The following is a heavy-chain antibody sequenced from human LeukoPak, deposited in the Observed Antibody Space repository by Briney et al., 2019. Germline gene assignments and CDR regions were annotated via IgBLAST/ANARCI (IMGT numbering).Heavy chain of an antibody. CDR2: ISYDGSNE. J-gene: IGHJ4*02. V-gene: IGHV3-30-3*01. Sequence: GGSLRLSCAASGFTFSRYAMRWVRQAPGKGLEWVAVISYDGSNEYYADSVKGRFTISRDRSENTLYLQMNSLRVEDTAVYYCARVGYYSSGPFSYFDYWGQGTLVTVSS. D-gene: IGHD3-10*01. CDR1: GFTFSRYA. CDR3: ARVGYYSSGPFSYFDY.